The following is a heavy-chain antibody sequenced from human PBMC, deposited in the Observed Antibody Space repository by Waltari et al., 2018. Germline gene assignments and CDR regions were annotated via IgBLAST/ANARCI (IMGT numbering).Heavy chain of an antibody. Sequence: QVQLVQSGAEVKKPGASVKVSCKASGYTLTGYHMPWVRQGPGKGLEGMGRINPNSGGTNYAQKFQGRVTMTRDTSISTAYMELSRLRSDDTAVYYCARGGDYIWGSYRSSTFDYWGQGTLVTVSS. CDR2: INPNSGGT. V-gene: IGHV1-2*06. D-gene: IGHD3-16*02. CDR3: ARGGDYIWGSYRSSTFDY. CDR1: GYTLTGYH. J-gene: IGHJ4*02.